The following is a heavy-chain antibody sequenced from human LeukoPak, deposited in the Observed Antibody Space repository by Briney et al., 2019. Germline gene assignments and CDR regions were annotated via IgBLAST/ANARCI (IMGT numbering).Heavy chain of an antibody. CDR1: GFTFSSYT. V-gene: IGHV3-48*01. CDR3: ARRAGAYSHPYDY. Sequence: GGSLRLSCAASGFTFSSYTMNWVRQAPGKGLEWVSYISSSSSTIYYADSVKGRFTISRDNSKNTLYLQMNSLRAEDTAVYYCARRAGAYSHPYDYWGQGTLVTVSS. D-gene: IGHD4/OR15-4a*01. CDR2: ISSSSSTI. J-gene: IGHJ4*02.